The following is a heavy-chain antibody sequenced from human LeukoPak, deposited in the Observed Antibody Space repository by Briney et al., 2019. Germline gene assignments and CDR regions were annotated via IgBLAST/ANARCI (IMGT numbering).Heavy chain of an antibody. V-gene: IGHV3-21*01. D-gene: IGHD5-24*01. J-gene: IGHJ3*02. CDR2: ISSGSSYI. CDR1: GFTFNSYN. Sequence: PGGSLRLSCAASGFTFNSYNMNWVRQAPGKGLEWVSSISSGSSYIYYADSVKGRFTISRDNSKNTLYLQMNSLRAEDTAVYYCAKEYSRDGYTNDAFDIWGQGTMVTVSS. CDR3: AKEYSRDGYTNDAFDI.